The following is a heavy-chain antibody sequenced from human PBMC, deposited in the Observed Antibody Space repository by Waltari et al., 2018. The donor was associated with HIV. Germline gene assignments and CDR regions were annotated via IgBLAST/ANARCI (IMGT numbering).Heavy chain of an antibody. J-gene: IGHJ6*02. V-gene: IGHV4-59*09. CDR3: ARGEFHDFWSGLPGPYGMDV. CDR2: IYYSGST. Sequence: IYYSGSTNYNPSLKSRVTISVDTSKNQFSLKLSSVTAADTAVYYCARGEFHDFWSGLPGPYGMDVWGQGTTVTVSS. D-gene: IGHD3-3*01.